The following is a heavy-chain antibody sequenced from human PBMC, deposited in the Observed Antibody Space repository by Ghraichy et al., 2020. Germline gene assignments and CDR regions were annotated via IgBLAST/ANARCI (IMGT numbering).Heavy chain of an antibody. CDR2: IGTTGDT. CDR3: TRVRAYDSSGQDMGLDV. J-gene: IGHJ6*02. Sequence: GGSLRLSCAASGFTFSDYDLHWVRQAPGKGLEWVSSIGTTGDTFYPGSVKGRFTVSRENAKNSFYLQMNSLRAGDTAVYYCTRVRAYDSSGQDMGLDVWGQGTTVTVSS. D-gene: IGHD3-22*01. CDR1: GFTFSDYD. V-gene: IGHV3-13*01.